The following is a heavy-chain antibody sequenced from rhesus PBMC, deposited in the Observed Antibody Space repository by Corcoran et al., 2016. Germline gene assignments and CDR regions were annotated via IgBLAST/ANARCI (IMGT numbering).Heavy chain of an antibody. Sequence: QVTLKESGPALVKPTQTLTLTGIFSGFSLSTSGMGVGWIRQPPGKTLEWLAHIHWDNDKRYSTSLKSRLTISKDTSKNQVVLTMTNMDPVDTATYYCVRRRNEYSNYFDYWGQGVLVTVSS. J-gene: IGHJ4*01. CDR2: IHWDNDK. V-gene: IGHV2-1*01. CDR1: GFSLSTSGMG. CDR3: VRRRNEYSNYFDY. D-gene: IGHD4-23*01.